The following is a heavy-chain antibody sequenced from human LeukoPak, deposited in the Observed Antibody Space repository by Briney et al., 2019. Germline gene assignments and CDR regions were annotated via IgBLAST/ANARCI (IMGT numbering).Heavy chain of an antibody. J-gene: IGHJ4*02. CDR1: GGSISSYY. Sequence: PSETLSLTCTVSGGSISSYYWSWIRQPPGKGLEWIGYIYYSGSTNYNPSLKSRVTISVDTSKNQFSLKLSSVTAADTAVYYCARGSIVGDFDYWGQGTLVTVSS. CDR2: IYYSGST. D-gene: IGHD1-26*01. CDR3: ARGSIVGDFDY. V-gene: IGHV4-59*01.